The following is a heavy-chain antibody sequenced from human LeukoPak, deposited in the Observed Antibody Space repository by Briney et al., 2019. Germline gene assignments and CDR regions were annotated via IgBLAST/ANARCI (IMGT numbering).Heavy chain of an antibody. J-gene: IGHJ3*02. CDR1: GGSISSSSYY. D-gene: IGHD3-16*02. Sequence: SETLSLTCTVSGGSISSSSYYWGWIRQPPGKGLEWIGSIYYSGSTYYNPSLQSRVTISVDTSKNQFSLKLSSVTAADTAVYYCARGVFTFGGVIVIPCYAFDIWGQGTMVTVSS. CDR2: IYYSGST. V-gene: IGHV4-39*07. CDR3: ARGVFTFGGVIVIPCYAFDI.